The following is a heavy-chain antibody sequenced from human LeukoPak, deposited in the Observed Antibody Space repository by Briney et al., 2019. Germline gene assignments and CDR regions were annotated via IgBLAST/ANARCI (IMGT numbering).Heavy chain of an antibody. CDR3: ASETYHYDSSGYYFLDY. CDR2: ISSSGSTI. CDR1: GFTFSDYY. J-gene: IGHJ4*02. V-gene: IGHV3-11*04. Sequence: GGSLRLSCAASGFTFSDYYMSWIRQAPGKGLEWVSYISSSGSTIYYADSVKGRFTISRDNAKNSLYLQMNSLRAEDTAVYYCASETYHYDSSGYYFLDYWGQGTLVTVSS. D-gene: IGHD3-22*01.